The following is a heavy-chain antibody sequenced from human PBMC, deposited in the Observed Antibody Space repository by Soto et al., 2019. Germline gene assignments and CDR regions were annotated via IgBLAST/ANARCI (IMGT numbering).Heavy chain of an antibody. V-gene: IGHV1-8*01. CDR2: MNPNSGNT. CDR1: GYTFTSYD. D-gene: IGHD3-10*01. CDR3: ARGSVDTRGFGEYHYYYYGMDV. Sequence: QVQLVQSGAEVKKPGASVKVSCKASGYTFTSYDINWVRQATGQGLEWMGWMNPNSGNTGYAQKFQGRVTMTRNTALSASYPGRSSLRSEDTAVHYCARGSVDTRGFGEYHYYYYGMDVWGQGTTVTVSS. J-gene: IGHJ6*01.